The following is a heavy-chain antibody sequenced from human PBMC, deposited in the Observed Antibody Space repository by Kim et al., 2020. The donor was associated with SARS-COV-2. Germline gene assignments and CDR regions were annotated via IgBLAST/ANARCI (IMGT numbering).Heavy chain of an antibody. V-gene: IGHV4-30-4*08. CDR1: FPSLPSPSHH. CDR2: SNDWGST. CDR3: ARDYFRVTIFGVVSRHGMDV. Sequence: SEPLSPTCPVPFPSLPSPSHHPPWHPPPTAPGLDSIGDSNDWGSTYYNPSLKSRVTISVDTSKNQFSLKLSSVTAADTAVYYCARDYFRVTIFGVVSRHGMDVWGQGTTVTVSS. J-gene: IGHJ6*02. D-gene: IGHD3-3*01.